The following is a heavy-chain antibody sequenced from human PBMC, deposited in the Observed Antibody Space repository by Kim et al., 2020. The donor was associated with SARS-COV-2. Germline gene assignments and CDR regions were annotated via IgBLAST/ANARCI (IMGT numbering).Heavy chain of an antibody. CDR3: ARAPQNYYMDV. V-gene: IGHV1-69*04. J-gene: IGHJ6*03. CDR1: GGTGSSSA. CDR2: IIPILGIA. Sequence: AGKGSCKAEGGTGSSSAISWVRQAPGQGLEWMGRIIPILGIANYAQKFQGRVTITADKSTSTAYMELSSLRSEDTAVYYCARAPQNYYMDVWGKGTTVTVSS.